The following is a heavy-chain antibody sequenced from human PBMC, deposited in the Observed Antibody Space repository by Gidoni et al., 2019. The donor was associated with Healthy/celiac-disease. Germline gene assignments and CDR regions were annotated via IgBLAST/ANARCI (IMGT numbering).Heavy chain of an antibody. V-gene: IGHV3-7*01. D-gene: IGHD6-13*01. CDR1: GFTFGSFW. CDR2: IKQDGSEK. Sequence: EVQLVESGGGLVQPGGPLRLPGSPSGFTFGSFWMSWVRQAPGKGLEWVANIKQDGSEKYYVDSVKGRFTISRDNAKNSLYLQMNSLRAEDTAVYYCARDSEVGGQQLVPGSDYWGQGTLVTVSS. J-gene: IGHJ4*02. CDR3: ARDSEVGGQQLVPGSDY.